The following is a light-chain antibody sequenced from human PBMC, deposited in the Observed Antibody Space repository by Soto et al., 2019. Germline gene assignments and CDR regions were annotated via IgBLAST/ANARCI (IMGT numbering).Light chain of an antibody. Sequence: EVVVTQSPVTLALSPGERATLSCRTSQGVDIYVAWYQQKPGQAPRLLIYDASNRAPGIPARFSGSGSGTDFTLTISSLEPEDFAVYYCQQRKNWPPLTFGGGTKVEIK. J-gene: IGKJ4*01. CDR3: QQRKNWPPLT. CDR2: DAS. V-gene: IGKV3-11*01. CDR1: QGVDIY.